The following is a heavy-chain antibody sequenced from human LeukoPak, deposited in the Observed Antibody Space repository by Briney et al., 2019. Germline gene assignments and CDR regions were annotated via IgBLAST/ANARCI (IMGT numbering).Heavy chain of an antibody. CDR1: GFTFSSYW. CDR3: ARAFVVGDYLDY. J-gene: IGHJ4*02. CDR2: INSDGSST. Sequence: PGGSLRLSCAASGFTFSSYWMHWVRQAPGKGLVWVSRINSDGSSTSYADSVKGRFTISRDNAKNTLYLQMNSLRAEDTAVYYCARAFVVGDYLDYWGQGTLVTVSS. V-gene: IGHV3-74*01. D-gene: IGHD3-22*01.